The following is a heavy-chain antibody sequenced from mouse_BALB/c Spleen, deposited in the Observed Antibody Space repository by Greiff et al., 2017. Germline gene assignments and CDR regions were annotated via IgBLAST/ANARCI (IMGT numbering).Heavy chain of an antibody. CDR2: ISSGSSTI. CDR3: ARRTYSDYAMDY. V-gene: IGHV5-17*02. CDR1: GFTFSSFG. Sequence: DVKLQESGGGLVQPGGSRKLSCAASGFTFSSFGMHWVRQAPEKGLEWVAYISSGSSTIYYADTVKGRFTISRDNPKNTLFLQMTSLRSEDTAMYYCARRTYSDYAMDYWGQGTSVTVSS. J-gene: IGHJ4*01. D-gene: IGHD2-12*01.